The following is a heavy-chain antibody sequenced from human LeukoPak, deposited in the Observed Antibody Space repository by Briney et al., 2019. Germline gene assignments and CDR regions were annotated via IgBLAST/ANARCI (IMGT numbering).Heavy chain of an antibody. CDR1: GDSVSTASNA. CDR2: TYYNSKWYT. Sequence: SQTLSLTCAISGDSVSTASNAWYWIRQSPSRGLEWLGRTYYNSKWYTDYAVSVSGRTTINPDTSRNQLSLQLNSVTPEDTAVYYCARAPRYSSGWYRIDAFDIWGQGTMVTVSS. V-gene: IGHV6-1*01. J-gene: IGHJ3*02. D-gene: IGHD6-19*01. CDR3: ARAPRYSSGWYRIDAFDI.